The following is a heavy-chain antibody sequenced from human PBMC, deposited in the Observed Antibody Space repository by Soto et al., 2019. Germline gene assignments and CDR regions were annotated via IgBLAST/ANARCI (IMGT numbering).Heavy chain of an antibody. J-gene: IGHJ3*02. V-gene: IGHV1-2*04. D-gene: IGHD6-6*01. CDR3: AREDLGSIAPRRLELAAFEI. CDR2: INPDSGDT. Sequence: QVQLVQSGAEVKKPGASVKVSCKTSGYTFSGYCIHWVRRAPGQGLEWMGWINPDSGDTKYTQQFQGWVTMTRDTSIDTAYMELSRLRSDDTAVYYCAREDLGSIAPRRLELAAFEIWGQGTMVTVSS. CDR1: GYTFSGYC.